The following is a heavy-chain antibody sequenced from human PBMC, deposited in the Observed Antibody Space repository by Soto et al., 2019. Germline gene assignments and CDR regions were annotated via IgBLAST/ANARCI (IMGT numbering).Heavy chain of an antibody. Sequence: QVQLQESGPGLVKPSQTLSLTCTVSGGSISSGDYYWSWIRQPPGKGLEWIGSIYYSGSTYYNPSLKSRVTIPVDTSKNQFSLKLNSVTAADTAVDYCASRHSSPYFDYWGQGTLVTVSS. J-gene: IGHJ4*02. V-gene: IGHV4-30-4*01. D-gene: IGHD6-13*01. CDR2: IYYSGST. CDR3: ASRHSSPYFDY. CDR1: GGSISSGDYY.